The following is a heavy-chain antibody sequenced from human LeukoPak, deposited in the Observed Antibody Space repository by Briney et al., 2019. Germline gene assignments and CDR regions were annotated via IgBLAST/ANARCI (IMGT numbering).Heavy chain of an antibody. D-gene: IGHD3-22*01. V-gene: IGHV3-30-3*01. CDR1: GFTVSSNY. J-gene: IGHJ4*02. CDR2: ISYDGSNK. Sequence: GGSLRLSYAASGFTVSSNYMSWVRQAPGKGLEWVAVISYDGSNKYYADSVKGRFTISRDNSKNTLYLQMNSLRAEDTAVYYCARDHSPYDSSGYFDYWGQGTLVTVSS. CDR3: ARDHSPYDSSGYFDY.